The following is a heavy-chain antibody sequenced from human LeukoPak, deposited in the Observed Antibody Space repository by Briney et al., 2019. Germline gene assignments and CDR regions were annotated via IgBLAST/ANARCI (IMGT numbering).Heavy chain of an antibody. Sequence: GASVKVSCKASGGTFSSYAISWVRQAPGQGLEWMGVIIPIFGTANYAQKFQGRVTITADESTSTAYMELSSLRSEDTAVYYCARDRDFWSGYYAIGGFDYWGQGTLVTVSS. D-gene: IGHD3-3*01. V-gene: IGHV1-69*13. CDR2: IIPIFGTA. CDR3: ARDRDFWSGYYAIGGFDY. J-gene: IGHJ4*02. CDR1: GGTFSSYA.